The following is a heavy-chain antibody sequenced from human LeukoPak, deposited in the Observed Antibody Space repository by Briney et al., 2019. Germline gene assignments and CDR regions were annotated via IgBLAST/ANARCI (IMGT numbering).Heavy chain of an antibody. V-gene: IGHV6-1*01. J-gene: IGHJ4*02. CDR2: TYYRSKWFY. Sequence: SQTLSLTCAISGDSVSRNTAAWYWIRQSPSRGLEWLGRTYYRSKWFYEYAVSVRSRITINVDTSKNQFSLQLSSVTPEDTAVYYCARDTSYDQGLDYWGQGTLVTVSS. D-gene: IGHD3-16*01. CDR3: ARDTSYDQGLDY. CDR1: GDSVSRNTAA.